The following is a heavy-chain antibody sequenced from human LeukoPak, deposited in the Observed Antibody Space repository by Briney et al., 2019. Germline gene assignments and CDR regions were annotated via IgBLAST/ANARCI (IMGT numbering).Heavy chain of an antibody. CDR3: ARAGWLYSSSWSVIVY. D-gene: IGHD6-13*01. Sequence: NPSETLSLTCTVSGASVSATNYYWSWLRQPPGKGLEWIGEINHSGSTNYNPSLKSRVTISVDTSKNQFSLKLSSVTAADTAVYYCARAGWLYSSSWSVIVYWGQGTLVTVSS. V-gene: IGHV4-34*01. CDR2: INHSGST. CDR1: GASVSATNYY. J-gene: IGHJ4*02.